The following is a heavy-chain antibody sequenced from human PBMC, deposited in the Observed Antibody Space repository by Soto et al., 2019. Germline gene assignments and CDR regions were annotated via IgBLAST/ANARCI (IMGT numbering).Heavy chain of an antibody. CDR1: GGSITSHY. J-gene: IGHJ4*02. Sequence: SETLSLTCTVSGGSITSHYWSWIRQSPGKGLESIGYIYHSGSTNYNPSFKSRVSTSVDTSKNQFSLKLTSVTAADTAVYYCARGNDLLYYWGQGIQVTVS. V-gene: IGHV4-59*11. CDR2: IYHSGST. D-gene: IGHD1-1*01. CDR3: ARGNDLLYY.